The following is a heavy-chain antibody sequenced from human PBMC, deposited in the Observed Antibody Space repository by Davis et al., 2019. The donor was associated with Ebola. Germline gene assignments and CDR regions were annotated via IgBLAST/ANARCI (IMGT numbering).Heavy chain of an antibody. J-gene: IGHJ4*02. CDR3: VRAVFHEVLDY. CDR1: GFTSRNYA. D-gene: IGHD3-3*01. Sequence: PGGPLRLSCAASGFTSRNYAMHWVRQAPGKGLEWVAVVSHSERERFYAASVKGRFTISRDNSENTLYLQMSSLTVDDTAVYYCVRAVFHEVLDYWGQGTPVTVSS. CDR2: VSHSERER. V-gene: IGHV3-30*04.